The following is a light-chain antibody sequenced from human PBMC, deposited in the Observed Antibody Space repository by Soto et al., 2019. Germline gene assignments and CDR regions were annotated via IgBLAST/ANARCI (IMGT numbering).Light chain of an antibody. CDR1: QSLVYSDGNTY. J-gene: IGKJ4*01. Sequence: DVVMTQSPLSLPVTLGQPASISCRSSQSLVYSDGNTYLNWFQQRPGQSPRRLIYKVSNRDSGVPDRFSGSRSGTDFTLKISRVEAEDVGVYYCMQGTHSPPGLTFGGGTKVEIK. CDR2: KVS. V-gene: IGKV2-30*01. CDR3: MQGTHSPPGLT.